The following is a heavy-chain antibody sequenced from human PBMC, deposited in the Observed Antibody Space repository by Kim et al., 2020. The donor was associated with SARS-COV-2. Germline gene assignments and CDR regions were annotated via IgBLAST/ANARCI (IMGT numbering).Heavy chain of an antibody. CDR2: INPNSGGT. J-gene: IGHJ5*02. V-gene: IGHV1-2*06. CDR1: GYTFTGYY. CDR3: ARDRDWFRELGGYNWFDP. Sequence: ASVKVSCKASGYTFTGYYMHWVRQAPGQGLEWMGRINPNSGGTNYAQKFQGRVTMTRDTSISTAYMELSRLRSDDTAVYYCARDRDWFRELGGYNWFDPWGQGTLVTVSS. D-gene: IGHD3-10*01.